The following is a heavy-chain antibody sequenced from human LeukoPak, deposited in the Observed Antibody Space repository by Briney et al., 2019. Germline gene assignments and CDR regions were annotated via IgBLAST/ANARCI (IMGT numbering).Heavy chain of an antibody. CDR1: GGSISSGGYY. CDR3: ARGYGSFWSGYYDYYYYYYMDV. V-gene: IGHV4-30-2*02. CDR2: IYHSGST. Sequence: SETLSLTCIVSGGSISSGGYYWSWIRQPPGKGLEWIGYIYHSGSTYYNPSLKSRVTISVDRSKNQFSLKLSSVTAADTAVYYCARGYGSFWSGYYDYYYYYYMDVWGKGTTVTVSS. D-gene: IGHD3-3*01. J-gene: IGHJ6*03.